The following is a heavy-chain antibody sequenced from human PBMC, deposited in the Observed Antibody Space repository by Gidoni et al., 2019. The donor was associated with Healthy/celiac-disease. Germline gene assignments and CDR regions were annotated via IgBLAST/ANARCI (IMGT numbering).Heavy chain of an antibody. D-gene: IGHD2-2*01. CDR1: GFPFSNAW. Sequence: EVQLVESGGGLVKPGGSLSLSCAASGFPFSNAWMSWVRQAPGKGLEWVGRIKSKTDGGTTDYAAPVKGRFTISRDDSKNTLYLQMNSLKTEDTAVYYCTTLVPIVVVPAARDYWGQGTLVTVSS. V-gene: IGHV3-15*01. J-gene: IGHJ4*02. CDR2: IKSKTDGGTT. CDR3: TTLVPIVVVPAARDY.